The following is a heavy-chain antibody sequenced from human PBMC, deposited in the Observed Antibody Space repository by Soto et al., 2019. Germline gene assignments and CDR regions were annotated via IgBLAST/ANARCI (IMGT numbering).Heavy chain of an antibody. CDR1: GDSISGGASF. J-gene: IGHJ5*02. V-gene: IGHV4-31*03. CDR2: VYYSGSS. Sequence: PSETLSLTCTVSGDSISGGASFWSWIRQPPGKGLEWIANVYYSGSSYYNPSLKSRLTISVDTTKNKFSLQLKSMTAADTAVYYCAKLPCTSSTCYFPGWFGPWGQGTLVTVSS. CDR3: AKLPCTSSTCYFPGWFGP. D-gene: IGHD2-2*01.